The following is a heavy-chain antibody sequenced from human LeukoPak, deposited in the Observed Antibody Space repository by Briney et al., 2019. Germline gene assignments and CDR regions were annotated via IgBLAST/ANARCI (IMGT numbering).Heavy chain of an antibody. CDR2: IYPGDPDT. CDR3: ARSKAYYYSYMDV. Sequence: GESLKISCKGSGYSFTSYCIGWVRQMPGKGLEWMGIIYPGDPDTRYSPSFQCQVTISADKSISTAYLQWSSLKASDTAMYYCARSKAYYYSYMDVWGKGTTVTVSS. J-gene: IGHJ6*03. V-gene: IGHV5-51*01. CDR1: GYSFTSYC.